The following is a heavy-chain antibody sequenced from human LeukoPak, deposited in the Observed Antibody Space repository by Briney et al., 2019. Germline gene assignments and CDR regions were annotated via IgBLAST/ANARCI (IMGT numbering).Heavy chain of an antibody. CDR2: IRYDGSNK. Sequence: GGSLRLSCAASGFTFSSYGMHWVRQAPGKGLEWVAFIRYDGSNKYYADSVKGRFTISRDNSKDTLYLQMNSLRAEDTAVYYCAKDVGSGWLYYFDYWGQGTLVTVSS. V-gene: IGHV3-30*02. D-gene: IGHD6-19*01. CDR1: GFTFSSYG. CDR3: AKDVGSGWLYYFDY. J-gene: IGHJ4*02.